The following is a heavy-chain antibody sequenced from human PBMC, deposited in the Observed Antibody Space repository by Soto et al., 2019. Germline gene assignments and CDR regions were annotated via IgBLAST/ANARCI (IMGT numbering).Heavy chain of an antibody. J-gene: IGHJ4*02. CDR2: IYSSGSI. V-gene: IGHV4-59*08. D-gene: IGHD2-15*01. CDR3: ARRGQSAHCNGGSCYFDY. CDR1: GDSMSSYY. Sequence: PSETLSLTCTVSGDSMSSYYWSWIRQPPGKGLEWIGYIYSSGSISYSPSLKSRVTIFVDTSKNQFSLKLSSVTAADTAVYYCARRGQSAHCNGGSCYFDYWGQGILVTVSS.